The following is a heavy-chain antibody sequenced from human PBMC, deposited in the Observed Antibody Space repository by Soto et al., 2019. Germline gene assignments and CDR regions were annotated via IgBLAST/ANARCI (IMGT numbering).Heavy chain of an antibody. CDR1: GFTFSNYG. CDR2: IYYDGSDE. Sequence: QVQLVESGGGVVQPGRSLRLSCAASGFTFSNYGMHWVRQAPGKGLEWVAVIYYDGSDEYYADSVNGRFTISRDNSKNTLYLQMNSLRAEDTAVYYCARARGVGRDGYKRDVFDYWGQGSLVTVSS. J-gene: IGHJ4*02. D-gene: IGHD5-12*01. V-gene: IGHV3-33*01. CDR3: ARARGVGRDGYKRDVFDY.